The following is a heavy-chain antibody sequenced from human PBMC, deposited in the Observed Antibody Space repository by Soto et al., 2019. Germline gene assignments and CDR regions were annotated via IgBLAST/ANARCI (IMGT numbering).Heavy chain of an antibody. Sequence: SVKVSCKASGGTFSSYAISWVRQAPGQGLEWMGGIIPIFGTANYAQKFQGRVTITADKSTSTAYMELSSLRSEDTAVYYCARYVAAAGTNYGMDVWGQGTTVTVSS. CDR3: ARYVAAAGTNYGMDV. CDR1: GGTFSSYA. D-gene: IGHD6-13*01. J-gene: IGHJ6*02. CDR2: IIPIFGTA. V-gene: IGHV1-69*06.